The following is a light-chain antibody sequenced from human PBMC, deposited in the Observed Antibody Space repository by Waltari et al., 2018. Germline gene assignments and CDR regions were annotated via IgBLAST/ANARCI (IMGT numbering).Light chain of an antibody. CDR2: DAS. CDR3: QQRSNWPRT. CDR1: QSVSSY. V-gene: IGKV3-11*01. Sequence: IVLTQSPATLSLSPGERATLSCRASQSVSSYLAWYQQTPGQAPRLLIYDASSRANGIPARFSGSGSGTDFTVTISSLEREDFAVYYCQQRSNWPRTFGQGTKVEIK. J-gene: IGKJ1*01.